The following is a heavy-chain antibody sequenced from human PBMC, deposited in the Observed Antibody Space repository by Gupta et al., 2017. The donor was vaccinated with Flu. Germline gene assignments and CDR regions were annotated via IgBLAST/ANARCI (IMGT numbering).Heavy chain of an antibody. CDR2: IIPNSGAT. CDR3: AKEGEWDLLPDY. J-gene: IGHJ4*02. CDR1: EYTFNDYY. V-gene: IGHV1-2*02. D-gene: IGHD1-26*01. Sequence: QVQLVQSGAEVKKPGDSVKVSCTDSEYTFNDYYIHWVRPAPGQGLEWMGWIIPNSGATNLSEKFQGRVTMTRDTSISTAYMDLSSLTSDDTAVYYCAKEGEWDLLPDYWGQGTLVTVSS.